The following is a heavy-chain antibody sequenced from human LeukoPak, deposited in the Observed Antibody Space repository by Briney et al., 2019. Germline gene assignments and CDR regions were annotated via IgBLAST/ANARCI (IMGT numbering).Heavy chain of an antibody. Sequence: PGRSLRLSCEASGFTFSSYGMHWVRRAPGKGLEWMTVISHDGRNENSVESERGRFTISSDNSKSTLYLQMNSLRVEDTAVCYCAKEGYYGSGSFPDAWGQGTLVTVSS. V-gene: IGHV3-30*18. CDR1: GFTFSSYG. D-gene: IGHD3-10*01. CDR3: AKEGYYGSGSFPDA. CDR2: ISHDGRNE. J-gene: IGHJ5*02.